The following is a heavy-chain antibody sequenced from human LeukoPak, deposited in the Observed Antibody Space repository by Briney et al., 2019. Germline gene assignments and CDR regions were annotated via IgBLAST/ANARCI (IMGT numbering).Heavy chain of an antibody. Sequence: GGSLRLSCAASGFTFTSYGMHWVRQAPGKGLEWVTYIRYDTSNTYYADSVKGRFTISRDNAKNSLYLQMNSLRAEDTAVYYCARAGIAARYYYMDVWGKVTTVTVSS. CDR2: IRYDTSNT. V-gene: IGHV3-30*02. CDR3: ARAGIAARYYYMDV. D-gene: IGHD6-13*01. CDR1: GFTFTSYG. J-gene: IGHJ6*03.